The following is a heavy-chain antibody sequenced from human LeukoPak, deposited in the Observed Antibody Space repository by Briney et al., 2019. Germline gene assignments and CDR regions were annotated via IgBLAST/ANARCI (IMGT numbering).Heavy chain of an antibody. J-gene: IGHJ4*02. D-gene: IGHD6-13*01. CDR3: VLEFWYHFDN. CDR2: ISSDGTAN. Sequence: GGSLRLSCAASGLIFSDYYMSWIRQAPGKGVEFVSYISSDGTANYYADSVKGRFTISGDNAQNSVYLEMTNLRAEDTAVYYCVLEFWYHFDNWGQGTVVTVSS. V-gene: IGHV3-11*04. CDR1: GLIFSDYY.